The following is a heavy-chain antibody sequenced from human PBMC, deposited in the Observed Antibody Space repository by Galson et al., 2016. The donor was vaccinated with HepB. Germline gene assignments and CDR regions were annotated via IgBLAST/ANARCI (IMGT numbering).Heavy chain of an antibody. Sequence: SLRLSCAASGFTFSDYYMSWIRQAPGEGLEWVSIIYSTAETYYADSVKGRFTISRDHSKNTVYLQMNRLRAEDTAIYYCARDVGPWGRGTLVTVTS. D-gene: IGHD3-10*01. V-gene: IGHV3-53*01. CDR1: GFTFSDYY. CDR2: IYSTAET. J-gene: IGHJ5*02. CDR3: ARDVGP.